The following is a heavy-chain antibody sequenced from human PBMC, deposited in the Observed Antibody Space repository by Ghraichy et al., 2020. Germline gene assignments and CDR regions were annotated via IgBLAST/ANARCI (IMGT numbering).Heavy chain of an antibody. CDR2: INHSGST. J-gene: IGHJ4*02. V-gene: IGHV4-34*01. D-gene: IGHD3-22*01. CDR3: ARGGVSSGYYYPFDY. Sequence: SETLSLTCAVYGGSFSDYSWSWIRQPPGKGLEWIGEINHSGSTNYNPSLKSRVTISVDTSKNQFSLKLSSVTAADTAVYYCARGGVSSGYYYPFDYWGQGTLVTVSS. CDR1: GGSFSDYS.